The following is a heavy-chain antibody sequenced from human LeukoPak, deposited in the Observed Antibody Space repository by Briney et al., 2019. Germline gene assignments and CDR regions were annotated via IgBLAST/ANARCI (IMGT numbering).Heavy chain of an antibody. CDR2: ISYDGSNK. D-gene: IGHD1-20*01. J-gene: IGHJ6*02. V-gene: IGHV3-30*03. Sequence: GGSLRLSCAASGFTFSSYGMHWVRQAPGKGLEWVAVISYDGSNKYYANSVKGRLTISRDNSKNTLYLQMNSLRSEDTAVYYCAIPYNRKRYYGIDVWGQGTTVTVSS. CDR3: AIPYNRKRYYGIDV. CDR1: GFTFSSYG.